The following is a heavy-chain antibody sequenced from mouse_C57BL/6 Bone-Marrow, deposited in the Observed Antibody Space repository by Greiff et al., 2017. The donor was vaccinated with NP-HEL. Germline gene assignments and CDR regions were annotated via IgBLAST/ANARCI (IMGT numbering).Heavy chain of an antibody. V-gene: IGHV1-26*01. Sequence: EVQLQQSGPELVKPGASVKISCKASGYTFTDYYMNWVKQSHGKSLEWIGDINPNNGGTSYNQKFKGKATLTVDKSSSTAYMELRSLTSEDSAVYYCARRHSGAWFAYWGQGTLVTVSA. CDR1: GYTFTDYY. D-gene: IGHD3-1*01. J-gene: IGHJ3*01. CDR2: INPNNGGT. CDR3: ARRHSGAWFAY.